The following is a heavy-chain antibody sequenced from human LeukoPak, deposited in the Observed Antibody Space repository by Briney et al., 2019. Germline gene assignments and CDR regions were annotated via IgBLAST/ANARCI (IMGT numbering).Heavy chain of an antibody. CDR1: GYTFTSYD. CDR2: MNPNRGNT. Sequence: ASVKVSCGASGYTFTSYDINWVRQATGQGLEWMGWMNPNRGNTGYAQKFQGRVTMTRNTSISTAYMELSSLRSEDTAVYYCARVRKSGSYYGGVFDYWGQGPLVTVSS. J-gene: IGHJ4*02. V-gene: IGHV1-8*01. CDR3: ARVRKSGSYYGGVFDY. D-gene: IGHD1-26*01.